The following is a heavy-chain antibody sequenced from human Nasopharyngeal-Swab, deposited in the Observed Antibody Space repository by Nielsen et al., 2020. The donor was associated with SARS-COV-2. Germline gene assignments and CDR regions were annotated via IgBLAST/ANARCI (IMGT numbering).Heavy chain of an antibody. J-gene: IGHJ3*02. V-gene: IGHV3-23*01. Sequence: GESLKISCAASGFTFSSYAMSWVRQAPGKGLEWVSAISGRGGSTYYADSVKGRFTISRDNSKNTLYLQMNSLRAEDTAVYYCAKDYYDSSGYHPDAFDIWGQGTMVTVSS. CDR1: GFTFSSYA. CDR3: AKDYYDSSGYHPDAFDI. CDR2: ISGRGGST. D-gene: IGHD3-22*01.